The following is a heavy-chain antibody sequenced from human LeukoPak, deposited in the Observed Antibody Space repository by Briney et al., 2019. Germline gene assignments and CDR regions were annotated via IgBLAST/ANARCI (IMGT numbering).Heavy chain of an antibody. V-gene: IGHV3-33*01. CDR2: IWYDGSNK. J-gene: IGHJ4*02. Sequence: GGSLRLCCAASGFTSSSYGMHWVRQAPGKGLEWVAVIWYDGSNKYYADSVKGRFTISRDNSKNTLYLQMNSLRAEDTAVYYCARDYYDSSGPLGIDYWGQGTLVTVSS. D-gene: IGHD3-22*01. CDR3: ARDYYDSSGPLGIDY. CDR1: GFTSSSYG.